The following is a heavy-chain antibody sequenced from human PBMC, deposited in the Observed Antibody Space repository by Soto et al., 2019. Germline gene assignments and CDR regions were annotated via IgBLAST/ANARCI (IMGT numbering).Heavy chain of an antibody. J-gene: IGHJ4*02. V-gene: IGHV3-23*01. Sequence: GGSLRLSCAASGFTFSSYAMSWVRQAPGKGLEWVSAISGSGGSTYYADSVKGRFTISRDNSKNTLYLQMNSLRAEDTAVYYCAKDRHSSGWYEWDYFDYWGQGTLVTVSS. D-gene: IGHD6-19*01. CDR1: GFTFSSYA. CDR3: AKDRHSSGWYEWDYFDY. CDR2: ISGSGGST.